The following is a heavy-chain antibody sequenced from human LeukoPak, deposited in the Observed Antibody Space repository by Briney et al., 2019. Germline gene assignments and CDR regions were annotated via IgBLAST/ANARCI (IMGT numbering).Heavy chain of an antibody. CDR1: GFTFSSYW. CDR3: AELGITMIGGV. CDR2: IHSDGTST. Sequence: GGSLRLSCAASGFTFSSYWTHWVRQAPGKGLVWVSRIHSDGTSTSYADSVKGRFTISRDNAKNSLYLQMNSLRAEDTAVYYCAELGITMIGGVWGKGTTVTISS. V-gene: IGHV3-74*01. D-gene: IGHD3-10*02. J-gene: IGHJ6*04.